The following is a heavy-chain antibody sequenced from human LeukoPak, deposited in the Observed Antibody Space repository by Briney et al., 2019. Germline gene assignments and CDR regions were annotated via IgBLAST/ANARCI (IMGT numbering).Heavy chain of an antibody. Sequence: PGGSLRLSCTVSGFTVSTNSMSGVRQAPGKGLEWVAVISYDGSNKYYADSVKGRFTISRDSSKNTLYLQMNSLRAEDTAVYYCARDKEIVVGDYWGQGTLVTVSS. CDR3: ARDKEIVVGDY. J-gene: IGHJ4*02. CDR2: ISYDGSNK. V-gene: IGHV3-30*04. CDR1: GFTVSTNS. D-gene: IGHD2-2*01.